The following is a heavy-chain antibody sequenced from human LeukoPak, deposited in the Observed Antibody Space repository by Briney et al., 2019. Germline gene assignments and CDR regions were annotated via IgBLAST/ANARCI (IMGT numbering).Heavy chain of an antibody. Sequence: SEILSLTCTVSGGSISSYYWSWIRQPPGKGLEWIGYIYYSGSTNYNPSLKSRVTISVDTSKNQFSLKLSSVTAADTAVYYCARMGLRYFDAFDYWGQGTLVTVSS. CDR1: GGSISSYY. CDR3: ARMGLRYFDAFDY. D-gene: IGHD3-9*01. V-gene: IGHV4-59*01. J-gene: IGHJ4*02. CDR2: IYYSGST.